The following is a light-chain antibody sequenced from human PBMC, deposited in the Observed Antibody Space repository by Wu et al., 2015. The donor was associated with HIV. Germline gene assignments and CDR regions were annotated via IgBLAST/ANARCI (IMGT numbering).Light chain of an antibody. CDR1: QSVSSSY. V-gene: IGKV3-20*01. CDR2: GAS. CDR3: QQYGSSRSIT. Sequence: EIVLTQSPDTLSLSPGERATLSCRASQSVSSSYLAWYQQKPGQAPRLLIYGASSRATGIPDRFSGSGSGTDFTLTISRLEPEDFAVYYCQQYGSSRSITFGQGTRLEIK. J-gene: IGKJ5*01.